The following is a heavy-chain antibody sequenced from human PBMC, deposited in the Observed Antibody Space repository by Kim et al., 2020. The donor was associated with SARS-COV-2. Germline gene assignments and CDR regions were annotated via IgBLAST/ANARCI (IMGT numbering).Heavy chain of an antibody. D-gene: IGHD6-13*01. J-gene: IGHJ4*02. CDR1: GGSISNYY. Sequence: SETLSLTCTVSGGSISNYYWSWIRQPPGKGLEWIGNIYPTGGTNYNPSLKSRVTISIDTSKDQFSLKLSSGTAADAAIYYCARLRAYSNNWYYFDYWGQGTLVTVSS. CDR2: IYPTGGT. V-gene: IGHV4-59*08. CDR3: ARLRAYSNNWYYFDY.